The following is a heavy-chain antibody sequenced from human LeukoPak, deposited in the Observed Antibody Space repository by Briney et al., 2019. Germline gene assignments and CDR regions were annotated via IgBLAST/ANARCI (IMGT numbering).Heavy chain of an antibody. CDR3: ARISSGRDY. CDR1: GGSISSGSYY. J-gene: IGHJ4*02. CDR2: IYTSGST. D-gene: IGHD6-19*01. V-gene: IGHV4-61*02. Sequence: SETLSLTCTVSGGSISSGSYYWSWIRQPAGKGLEWIGRIYTSGSTNYNPSLKSRVTISVDTSKNQFSLKLSSVTAADTAVYYSARISSGRDYWGQGTLVTVSS.